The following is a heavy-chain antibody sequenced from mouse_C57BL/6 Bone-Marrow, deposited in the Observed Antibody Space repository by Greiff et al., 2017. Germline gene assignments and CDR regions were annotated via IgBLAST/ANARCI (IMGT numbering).Heavy chain of an antibody. CDR1: GYTFTSDG. D-gene: IGHD2-5*01. CDR3: ARYDSNRGYCAMDF. V-gene: IGHV1-81*01. CDR2: IYPRSGNT. Sequence: QVQLQQSGAELARPGASVKLSCKASGYTFTSDGISWVKQRTGQGLEWIGEIYPRSGNTYYNEKFKGKATLTADTSSSTAYMELRSLTSEDSAVYLCARYDSNRGYCAMDFWGRGPSVTVSS. J-gene: IGHJ4*01.